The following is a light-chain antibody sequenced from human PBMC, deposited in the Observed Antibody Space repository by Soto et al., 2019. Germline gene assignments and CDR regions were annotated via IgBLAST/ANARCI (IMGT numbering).Light chain of an antibody. CDR3: LQHNSYPRT. V-gene: IGKV1-17*01. Sequence: DIQMTQSPSSLSASVGDRVTITCRASQGIRNDLSWYQQKPGKAPKRLIYAASTLQSGVPSRFSGSGSGTEVTLTISSLEPEDFATYYCLQHNSYPRTFGQGTKVEIK. CDR2: AAS. J-gene: IGKJ1*01. CDR1: QGIRND.